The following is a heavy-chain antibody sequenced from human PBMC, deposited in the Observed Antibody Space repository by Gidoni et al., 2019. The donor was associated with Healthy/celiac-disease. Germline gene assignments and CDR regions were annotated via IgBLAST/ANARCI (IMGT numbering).Heavy chain of an antibody. CDR3: ARAKVVVVTALSDAFDI. J-gene: IGHJ3*02. V-gene: IGHV3-48*03. D-gene: IGHD2-21*02. CDR2: ISSSGSTI. CDR1: GFTFSSDE. Sequence: EVQLVESGGGLVQPGGSLRLSCAASGFTFSSDEMNWVRQAPGKGREWVSYISSSGSTIYYADSVKGRFTISRDNAKNSLYLQMNSLRAEDTAVYYCARAKVVVVTALSDAFDIWGQGTMVTVSS.